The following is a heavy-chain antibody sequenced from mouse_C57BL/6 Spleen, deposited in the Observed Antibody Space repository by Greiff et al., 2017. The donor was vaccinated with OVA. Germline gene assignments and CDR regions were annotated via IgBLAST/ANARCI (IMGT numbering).Heavy chain of an antibody. CDR1: GYAFSSSW. CDR2: IYPGDGDT. Sequence: VKLQESGPELVKPGASVKISCKASGYAFSSSWMNWVKQRPGKGLEWIGRIYPGDGDTNYNGKFKGKATLTADKSSSTAYMQLSSLTSEDSAVYFCASSGLLPYAMDYWGQGTSVTVSS. CDR3: ASSGLLPYAMDY. D-gene: IGHD2-3*01. J-gene: IGHJ4*01. V-gene: IGHV1-82*01.